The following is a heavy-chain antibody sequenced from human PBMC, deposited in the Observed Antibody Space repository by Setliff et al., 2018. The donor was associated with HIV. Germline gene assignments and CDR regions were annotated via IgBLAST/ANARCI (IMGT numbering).Heavy chain of an antibody. CDR3: ARLRQWLAFFDS. Sequence: SETLSLTCSVSGGSISSYYWSWIRQPPGKGLEWIGDIYYSGMTNYNPSLKSRVTISVDTSQNQFSLKLTSVTAADTAVYYCARLRQWLAFFDSWGQGTLVTVS. CDR1: GGSISSYY. D-gene: IGHD6-19*01. J-gene: IGHJ4*02. CDR2: IYYSGMT. V-gene: IGHV4-59*08.